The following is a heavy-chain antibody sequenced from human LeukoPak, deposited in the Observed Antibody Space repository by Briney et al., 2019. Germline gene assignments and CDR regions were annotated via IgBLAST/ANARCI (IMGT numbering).Heavy chain of an antibody. CDR1: GFTFSSYG. V-gene: IGHV3-30*18. CDR2: ISYDGSNK. Sequence: GGSLRLSCAASGFTFSSYGMHWVRQAPGKGLEWVAVISYDGSNKYYADSVKGRFTISRDNSKNTLYLQMNSLRAEDTAVYYCAKDLVAVAGTAHDLDYWGQGTLVTVSS. J-gene: IGHJ4*02. D-gene: IGHD6-19*01. CDR3: AKDLVAVAGTAHDLDY.